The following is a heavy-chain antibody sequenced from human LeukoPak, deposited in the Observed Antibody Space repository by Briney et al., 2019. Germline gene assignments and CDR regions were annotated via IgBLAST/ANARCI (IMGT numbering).Heavy chain of an antibody. D-gene: IGHD6-13*01. Sequence: GSSLRLARSASGFTFSSYGMHWVRPAPGKGPEWVAVIWCDGSNKYYADPVKGRFTISRDNSKNMLYLQMSSLRAEDTAVYYCARASWGGSSWFNPNYWGQGTLVTVSS. V-gene: IGHV3-33*01. CDR3: ARASWGGSSWFNPNY. CDR1: GFTFSSYG. J-gene: IGHJ4*02. CDR2: IWCDGSNK.